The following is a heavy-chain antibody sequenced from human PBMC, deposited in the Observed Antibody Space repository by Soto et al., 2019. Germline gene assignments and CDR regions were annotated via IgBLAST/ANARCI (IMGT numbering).Heavy chain of an antibody. CDR1: GFTFSIYA. V-gene: IGHV3-23*01. J-gene: IGHJ6*02. Sequence: GGSLRLSCTASGFTFSIYAMNWVRQAPGKGLEWVSAISGPGFSSYYADSVKGRFTISRDNSKNTLYLQLNSLRAEDTAVYYCAKNEGGRPDNFYGLDVWGQGTTVTVSS. CDR3: AKNEGGRPDNFYGLDV. D-gene: IGHD6-6*01. CDR2: ISGPGFSS.